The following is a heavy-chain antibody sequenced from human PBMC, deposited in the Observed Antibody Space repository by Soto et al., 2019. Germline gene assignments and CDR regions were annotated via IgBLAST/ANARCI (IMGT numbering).Heavy chain of an antibody. CDR1: GYTFTSYD. D-gene: IGHD3-3*01. CDR3: ARERMEGFLEWLLAHYYYYYGMDV. J-gene: IGHJ6*02. CDR2: INAGNGIT. V-gene: IGHV1-3*01. Sequence: GASVKISFKASGYTFTSYDINWVRQGPGQRPEWMVCINAGNGITKYSKKFQGRVTVTRDTSAITAYMELSSLISEETAVYYCARERMEGFLEWLLAHYYYYYGMDVWGQVTTVTVSS.